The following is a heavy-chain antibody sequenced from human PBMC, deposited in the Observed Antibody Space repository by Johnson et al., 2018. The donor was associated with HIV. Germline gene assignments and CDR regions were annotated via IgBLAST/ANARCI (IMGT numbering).Heavy chain of an antibody. CDR3: ARDSPWELTAFDI. CDR1: GFTFDDYA. V-gene: IGHV3-9*01. J-gene: IGHJ3*02. Sequence: LVESGGGVVRPGGSLRLSCAASGFTFDDYAMHWVRQAPGKGLEWVSGISWNSGSIGYADSVKGRFTISRDNAKNSLYLQMNSLRAEDTAVYYCARDSPWELTAFDIWGQGTMVTVSS. CDR2: ISWNSGSI. D-gene: IGHD1-26*01.